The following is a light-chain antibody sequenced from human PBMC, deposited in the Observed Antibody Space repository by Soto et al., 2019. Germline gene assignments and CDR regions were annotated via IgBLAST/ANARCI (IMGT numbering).Light chain of an antibody. J-gene: IGKJ3*01. CDR2: GAS. V-gene: IGKV3-20*01. Sequence: EIVMTQSPGTLSLSPGETATLSCRASQSVSSNYVAWFHQKPGQAPRLLIYGASSRATGVPDRFSASGSGTDFTLTISRLEPEDFAVYYCQQYGRSPFTFGPGTKVDI. CDR3: QQYGRSPFT. CDR1: QSVSSNY.